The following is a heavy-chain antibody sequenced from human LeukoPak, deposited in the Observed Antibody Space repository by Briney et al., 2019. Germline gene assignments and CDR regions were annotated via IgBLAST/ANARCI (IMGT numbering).Heavy chain of an antibody. Sequence: PSETLSLTCTVSGGSFSSNSYYWGWIRQPPGKGLEWIGSMYYSGSTYYNPSLKSRVTISIDTSKNQFSLKLNSVTAADTAVYYCGREVTDTRGFDYWGQGTLVTVSS. D-gene: IGHD2-21*02. CDR2: MYYSGST. CDR3: GREVTDTRGFDY. CDR1: GGSFSSNSYY. V-gene: IGHV4-39*07. J-gene: IGHJ4*02.